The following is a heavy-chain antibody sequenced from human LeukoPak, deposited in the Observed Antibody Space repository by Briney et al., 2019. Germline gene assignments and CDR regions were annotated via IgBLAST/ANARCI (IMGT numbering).Heavy chain of an antibody. Sequence: PGGSLRLSCAAPGIPFSSFGMHWLRQAPGKGLEWVAFIWYDGSTKYYADSVKGRFTISRDNSKNTLYLQMNSLTAEDTAVYYCARDGTVTAGPFDPWGGGTLVTVSS. CDR2: IWYDGSTK. J-gene: IGHJ5*02. V-gene: IGHV3-33*01. CDR1: GIPFSSFG. D-gene: IGHD4-17*01. CDR3: ARDGTVTAGPFDP.